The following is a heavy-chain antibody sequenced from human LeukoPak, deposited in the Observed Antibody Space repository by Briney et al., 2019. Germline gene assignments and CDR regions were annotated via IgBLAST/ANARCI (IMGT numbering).Heavy chain of an antibody. CDR3: ATALASQPDSSGYYYLPDY. D-gene: IGHD3-22*01. CDR1: GYTLTELS. J-gene: IGHJ4*02. V-gene: IGHV1-24*01. CDR2: FDPEDGET. Sequence: GSVKVSCKVSGYTLTELSMHWVRQAPGKGLEWMGGFDPEDGETIYAQKFQGRVTMTEDTSTDTAYMELSSLRSEDTAVYYCATALASQPDSSGYYYLPDYWGQGTLVTVPS.